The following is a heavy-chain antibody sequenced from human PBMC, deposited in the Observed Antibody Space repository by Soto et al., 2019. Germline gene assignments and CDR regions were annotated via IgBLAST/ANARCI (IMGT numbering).Heavy chain of an antibody. J-gene: IGHJ5*02. D-gene: IGHD3-22*01. V-gene: IGHV3-11*01. CDR1: GFSFRDYY. Sequence: QVQLVESGGALVKPGGSLRLSCAASGFSFRDYYMSWIRQAPGKGLEWISYISGSGNTIYYADSVKGPFIISRDNAKNSLCLQINSLRADDTAVYYCARDRLPMVVVVMGWFDPWGQGTLVTVSS. CDR3: ARDRLPMVVVVMGWFDP. CDR2: ISGSGNTI.